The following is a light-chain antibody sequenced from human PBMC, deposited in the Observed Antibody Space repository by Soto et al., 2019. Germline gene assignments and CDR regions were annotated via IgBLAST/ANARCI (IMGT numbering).Light chain of an antibody. CDR2: GAS. Sequence: EIVMTQSPATLSVSPGERATLSCRASQSVSSNLALYQQKPGQAPRLFIYGASTRATGIPARFSGSGSGTEFTLTISSLQSEDFAVYYCQQYGSSPRTFGQGTKVDIK. CDR3: QQYGSSPRT. CDR1: QSVSSN. J-gene: IGKJ1*01. V-gene: IGKV3-15*01.